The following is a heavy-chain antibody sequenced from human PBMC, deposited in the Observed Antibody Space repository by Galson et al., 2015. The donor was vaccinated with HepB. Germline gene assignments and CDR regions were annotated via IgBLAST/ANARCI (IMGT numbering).Heavy chain of an antibody. CDR1: GYTLTNYH. CDR3: ARETPDTYYFDY. CDR2: IFAGDGST. V-gene: IGHV1-46*01. D-gene: IGHD2-15*01. J-gene: IGHJ4*02. Sequence: SVKVPCKASGYTLTNYHFHWVRQAPGQGPEWMGIIFAGDGSTRYAERFQGRVTLTRDSSTSTIYMEVSSLRSDDTAVYYCARETPDTYYFDYWGQGTLVTVSS.